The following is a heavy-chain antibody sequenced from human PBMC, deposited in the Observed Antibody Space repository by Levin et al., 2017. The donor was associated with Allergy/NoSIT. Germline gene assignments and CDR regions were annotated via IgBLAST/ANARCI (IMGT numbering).Heavy chain of an antibody. V-gene: IGHV4-59*01. CDR3: ARGRPPVAVAGFDY. CDR1: GDSISSYN. CDR2: MSYSGNT. J-gene: IGHJ4*02. Sequence: PSETLSLTCTVSGDSISSYNWNWIRQSPEKGLEWIGYMSYSGNTNYNPSLQSRVSISVDTSKNQLSLKLRSVTAADTAVYYCARGRPPVAVAGFDYWGQGTLVTVSS. D-gene: IGHD6-19*01.